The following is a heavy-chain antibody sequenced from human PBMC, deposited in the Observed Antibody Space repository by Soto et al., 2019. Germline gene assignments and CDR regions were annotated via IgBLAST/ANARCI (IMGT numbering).Heavy chain of an antibody. CDR1: GYTFTNYY. CDR3: AREDLISMRDYYFTY. Sequence: ASVKVSCKASGYTFTNYYIHWLRQAPGQGLEWMGIINPSGGSTSYAQRFRGRVTMTRDTSTSTVYMDLSGLRSEDTAVYYCAREDLISMRDYYFTYWGQGSMVTVSS. D-gene: IGHD3-22*01. V-gene: IGHV1-46*01. CDR2: INPSGGST. J-gene: IGHJ4*02.